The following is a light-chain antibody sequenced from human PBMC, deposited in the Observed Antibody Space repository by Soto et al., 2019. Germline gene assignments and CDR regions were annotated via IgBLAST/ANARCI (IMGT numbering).Light chain of an antibody. J-gene: IGKJ4*01. CDR1: QSVTSSS. Sequence: TVLTQSPGTLSLSPGERATLSCRASQSVTSSSLAWYQQKPGQAPRLLIYDASSRATDIPDRFSGSGSGTDFTLTISSLEPEDFAVYYCQQHGSSPLTFGGGTKVDI. CDR3: QQHGSSPLT. CDR2: DAS. V-gene: IGKV3-20*01.